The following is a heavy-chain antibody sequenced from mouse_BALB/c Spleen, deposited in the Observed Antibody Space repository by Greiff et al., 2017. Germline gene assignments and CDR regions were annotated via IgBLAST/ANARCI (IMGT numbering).Heavy chain of an antibody. V-gene: IGHV5-17*02. CDR2: ISSGSSTI. CDR3: ARLGYGNYDYFDY. D-gene: IGHD2-10*02. CDR1: GFTFSSFG. J-gene: IGHJ2*01. Sequence: EVQGVESGGGLVQPGGSRKLSCAASGFTFSSFGMHWVRQAPEKGLEWVAYISSGSSTIYYADTVKGRFTISRDNPKNTLFLQMTSLRSEDTAMYYCARLGYGNYDYFDYWGQGTTLTVSS.